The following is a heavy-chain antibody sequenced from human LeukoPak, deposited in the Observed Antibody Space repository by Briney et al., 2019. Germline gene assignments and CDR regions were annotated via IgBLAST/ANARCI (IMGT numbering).Heavy chain of an antibody. V-gene: IGHV1-18*04. CDR3: AKEGLAYYYGSGSFDY. CDR2: ISAYNGNT. Sequence: ASVKVSCKASGYTFTGYYMHWVRQAPGQGLEWMGWISAYNGNTNYAQKLQGRVTMTTDTPTSTAYMELRSLRSDDTAVYYCAKEGLAYYYGSGSFDYWGQGTLVIVSS. D-gene: IGHD3-10*01. CDR1: GYTFTGYY. J-gene: IGHJ4*02.